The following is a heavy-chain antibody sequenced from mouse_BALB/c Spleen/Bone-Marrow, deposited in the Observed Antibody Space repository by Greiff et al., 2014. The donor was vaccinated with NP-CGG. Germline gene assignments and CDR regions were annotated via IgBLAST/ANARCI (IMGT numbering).Heavy chain of an antibody. CDR3: ARSYGNWYFDV. Sequence: VQLQQSGPELVEPGASVKISCKASGYTFTDYNMHWVKQSHGKSLEWIGYIYPYNGGTGYNQKFKSKATLTVDNSSSTAYMELRSLTSEDSAVYYCARSYGNWYFDVWGAGTTVTVSS. CDR1: GYTFTDYN. CDR2: IYPYNGGT. D-gene: IGHD2-10*02. J-gene: IGHJ1*01. V-gene: IGHV1S29*02.